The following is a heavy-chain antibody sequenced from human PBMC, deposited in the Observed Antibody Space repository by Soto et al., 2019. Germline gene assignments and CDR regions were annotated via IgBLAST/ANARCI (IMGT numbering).Heavy chain of an antibody. CDR2: ISGSGGST. Sequence: GGSLRLSCAASGFTFSSYAMSWVRQAPGKGLEWVSAISGSGGSTYYADSVKGRFTISRDNSKNTLYLQMNSLRAEDTAVYYCAMKAARRVALHKNFDYWGQGTLVTVSS. V-gene: IGHV3-23*01. D-gene: IGHD6-6*01. CDR1: GFTFSSYA. CDR3: AMKAARRVALHKNFDY. J-gene: IGHJ4*02.